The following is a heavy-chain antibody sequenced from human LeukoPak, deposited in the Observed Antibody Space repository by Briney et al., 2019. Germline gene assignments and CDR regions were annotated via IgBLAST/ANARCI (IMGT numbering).Heavy chain of an antibody. J-gene: IGHJ4*02. CDR2: IYYSGST. Sequence: PSETLSLTCTVSGGSISSHYWSWIRQPPGKGLEWIGYIYYSGSTNYNPSLKGRVTISVDTSKNQFSLKLSSVTAADTAVYYCARHYDILTGYYLWGQGTLVTVSS. CDR3: ARHYDILTGYYL. V-gene: IGHV4-59*11. D-gene: IGHD3-9*01. CDR1: GGSISSHY.